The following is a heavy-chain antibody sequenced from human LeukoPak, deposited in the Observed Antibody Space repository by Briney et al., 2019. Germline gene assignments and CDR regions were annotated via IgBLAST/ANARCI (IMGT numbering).Heavy chain of an antibody. Sequence: ASVKVSCKASGYTFTSYDINWVRQATGQGLEWMGWMNPNSGNTGYAQKFQGRVTITRNTSISTAYMELSSLRSEDTAVYYCARGVYYYDSSGYYYPDYWGQGTLVTVSS. CDR1: GYTFTSYD. CDR3: ARGVYYYDSSGYYYPDY. D-gene: IGHD3-22*01. V-gene: IGHV1-8*03. J-gene: IGHJ4*02. CDR2: MNPNSGNT.